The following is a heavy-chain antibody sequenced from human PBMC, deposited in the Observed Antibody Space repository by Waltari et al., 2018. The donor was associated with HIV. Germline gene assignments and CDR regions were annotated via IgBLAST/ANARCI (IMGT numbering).Heavy chain of an antibody. J-gene: IGHJ4*02. V-gene: IGHV4-39*01. CDR2: IYYSGST. CDR3: ARRGYCSGGSCYYREY. Sequence: QLQLQESGPGLVKPSETLSLTCTVSGGSISSSSYYWGWIRQPPGKGLEWIGSIYYSGSTYYNPSLKSRVTISVDTSKNQFSLKLSSVTAADTAVYYCARRGYCSGGSCYYREYWGQGTLVTVSS. D-gene: IGHD2-15*01. CDR1: GGSISSSSYY.